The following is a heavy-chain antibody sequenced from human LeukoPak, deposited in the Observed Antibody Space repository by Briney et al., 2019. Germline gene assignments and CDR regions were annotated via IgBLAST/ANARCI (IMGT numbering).Heavy chain of an antibody. CDR1: GFIFSKDA. V-gene: IGHV3-33*01. CDR2: IWYDGSNK. D-gene: IGHD4-17*01. J-gene: IGHJ1*01. CDR3: ARGRYLYGDYVEYFQH. Sequence: GGSLRLSCAASGFIFSKDAMHWVRQAPGKGLESVAVIWYDGSNKYYADSVKGRFTISRDNSKNTLYLQMNSLRAEDTAVYYCARGRYLYGDYVEYFQHWGQGTLVTVSS.